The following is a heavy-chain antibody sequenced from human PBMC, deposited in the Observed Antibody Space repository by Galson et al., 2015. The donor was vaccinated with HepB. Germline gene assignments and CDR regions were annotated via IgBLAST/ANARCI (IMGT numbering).Heavy chain of an antibody. Sequence: QSGAEVKKPGESLRISCKASGHSFTSYWITWVRQMPGKGLEWMGRIEPSDSYTNYSPSFQGHVTISADKSISTAYLQWSSLKASDTAMYYCARQRDYASPRIDYWGQGILVTVSS. D-gene: IGHD4-17*01. CDR3: ARQRDYASPRIDY. CDR1: GHSFTSYW. V-gene: IGHV5-10-1*01. J-gene: IGHJ4*02. CDR2: IEPSDSYT.